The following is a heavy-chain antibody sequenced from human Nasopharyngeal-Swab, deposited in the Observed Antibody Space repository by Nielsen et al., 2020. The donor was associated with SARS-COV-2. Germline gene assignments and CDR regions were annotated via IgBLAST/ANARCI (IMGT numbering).Heavy chain of an antibody. Sequence: WIRQPPGKGLEWIGSIYYSGSTYYNPSLKSRVTISVDTSKNQFSLKLSSVTAADTAVYYCARARVRGATISWFDPWGQGTLVTVSS. V-gene: IGHV4-39*07. CDR2: IYYSGST. J-gene: IGHJ5*02. D-gene: IGHD3-10*01. CDR3: ARARVRGATISWFDP.